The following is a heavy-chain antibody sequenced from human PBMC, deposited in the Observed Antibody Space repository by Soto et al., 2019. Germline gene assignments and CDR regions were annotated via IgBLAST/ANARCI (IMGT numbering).Heavy chain of an antibody. V-gene: IGHV1-3*01. CDR2: INAGNGNT. J-gene: IGHJ4*02. D-gene: IGHD3-10*01. CDR3: ARDHYYGSRSYNYFEY. Sequence: ASVKVSCKASGYTFTRYTMHWVRQAPGQRLEWMGWINAGNGNTKYSQKFQGRVTITRDTSASTAYMELSSLRSEDTAVYYCARDHYYGSRSYNYFEYCCQGPLVTV. CDR1: GYTFTRYT.